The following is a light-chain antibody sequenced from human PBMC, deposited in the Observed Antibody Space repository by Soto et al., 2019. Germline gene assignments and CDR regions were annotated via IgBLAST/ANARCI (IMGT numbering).Light chain of an antibody. CDR2: AAS. V-gene: IGKV3-11*01. CDR3: QQCWNWPQA. J-gene: IGKJ1*01. Sequence: DIVLTQSPATLSLSPGDRATLSCRASQGVSSYLAWYQQKPGQAPRLLIYAASNRPSGVPARFSGSGSGTDFTLTISSLEPEDFAVYYCQQCWNWPQAFGQGTKVEIK. CDR1: QGVSSY.